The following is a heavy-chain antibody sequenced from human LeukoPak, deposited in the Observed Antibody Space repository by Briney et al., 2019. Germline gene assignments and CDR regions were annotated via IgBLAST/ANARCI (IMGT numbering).Heavy chain of an antibody. CDR1: GGSISSSSHS. CDR3: ASNFGSGSLDY. J-gene: IGHJ4*02. CDR2: IYYGGNT. Sequence: SETLSLTCTVSGGSISSSSHSWGWIRQPPGKGLEWIGNIYYGGNTYYNPSLKSRVTISVDTSKNQFSLNLNSVTAADTAVYYCASNFGSGSLDYWGQGTLVTVSS. D-gene: IGHD3-10*01. V-gene: IGHV4-39*01.